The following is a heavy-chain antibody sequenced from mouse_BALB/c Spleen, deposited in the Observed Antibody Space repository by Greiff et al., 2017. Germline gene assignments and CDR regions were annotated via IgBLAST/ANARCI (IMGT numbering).Heavy chain of an antibody. D-gene: IGHD2-1*01. Sequence: EVMLVESGGGLVQPGGSLRPSCATSGFTFTDYYMSWVRQPPGKALEWLGFIRNKANGYTTEYSASVKGRFTISRDNSQSILYLQMNTLRAEDSATYYCARSPYGNYYYYAMDYWGQGTSVTVSS. J-gene: IGHJ4*01. CDR2: IRNKANGYTT. V-gene: IGHV7-3*02. CDR1: GFTFTDYY. CDR3: ARSPYGNYYYYAMDY.